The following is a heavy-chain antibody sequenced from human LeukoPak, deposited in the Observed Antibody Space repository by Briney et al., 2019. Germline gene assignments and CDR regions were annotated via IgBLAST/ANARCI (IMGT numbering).Heavy chain of an antibody. CDR2: IYSGGST. CDR3: ERTMTGGLII. V-gene: IGHV3-66*01. CDR1: GFSVSNNY. D-gene: IGHD3-10*01. J-gene: IGHJ4*02. Sequence: PGGSLRLSCAVSGFSVSNNYLSWVRQAPGKGLEWFSVIYSGGSTYYADSVKGRFIISRDNSKNTVNLQMNSLRDEDTAVYYCERTMTGGLIIWGQGTQVTVSS.